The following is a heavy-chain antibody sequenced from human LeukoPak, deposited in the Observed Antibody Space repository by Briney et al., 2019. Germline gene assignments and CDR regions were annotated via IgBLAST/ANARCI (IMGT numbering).Heavy chain of an antibody. V-gene: IGHV1-69*05. D-gene: IGHD2-2*02. CDR2: IIPIFGTA. CDR1: GGTFSSYA. J-gene: IGHJ4*02. Sequence: SVKVSCKASGGTFSSYAISWVRQAPGQGLEWMGGIIPIFGTANYAQKFQGRVTITTDESTSTAYMELSSLRSEDTAVYYCARDQDCSSTSCYTEGLGYWGQGTLVTVSS. CDR3: ARDQDCSSTSCYTEGLGY.